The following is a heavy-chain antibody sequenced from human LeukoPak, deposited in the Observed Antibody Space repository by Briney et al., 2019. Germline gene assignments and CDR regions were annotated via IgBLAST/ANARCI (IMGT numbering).Heavy chain of an antibody. CDR2: IWYDGSNK. J-gene: IGHJ4*02. V-gene: IGHV3-33*01. D-gene: IGHD2/OR15-2a*01. CDR3: AREGPRGNSQFDY. Sequence: GGSLRLSCAASGFTFSSYGMHWVRQAPGKGLEWVALIWYDGSNKYYTDSMKGRLTISRDNSKNTLYLQMNSLRAEDTAIYYCAREGPRGNSQFDYWGQGTLVTVSS. CDR1: GFTFSSYG.